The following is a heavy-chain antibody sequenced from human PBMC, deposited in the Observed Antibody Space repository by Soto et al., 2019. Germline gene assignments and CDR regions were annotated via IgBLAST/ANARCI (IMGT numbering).Heavy chain of an antibody. CDR2: IYSGGST. D-gene: IGHD3-10*01. V-gene: IGHV3-53*01. Sequence: EVQLVESGGGLIQPGGSLRLSCAASGFTVSSHYMSWVRQAPGKGLEWVSVIYSGGSTYYADSVKGRFTISRDNSENTLDFQMNSLRAEDTAVYYCARVSDSGSYSRWGQGTLVTVSS. J-gene: IGHJ4*02. CDR3: ARVSDSGSYSR. CDR1: GFTVSSHY.